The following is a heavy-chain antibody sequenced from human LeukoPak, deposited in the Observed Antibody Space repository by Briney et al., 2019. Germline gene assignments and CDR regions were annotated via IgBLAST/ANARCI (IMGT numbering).Heavy chain of an antibody. D-gene: IGHD3-22*01. CDR2: MNPNSGNT. CDR1: GYTFTNYD. V-gene: IGHV1-8*01. CDR3: ARGNTVSRITMIVVVNNPFDY. Sequence: ASVKVSCKASGYTFTNYDINWVRQATGQGLEWMGWMNPNSGNTGYAQKFQGRVTMTRNTSISTAYMELSSLRSEDTAVYYCARGNTVSRITMIVVVNNPFDYWGREPWSPSPQ. J-gene: IGHJ4*02.